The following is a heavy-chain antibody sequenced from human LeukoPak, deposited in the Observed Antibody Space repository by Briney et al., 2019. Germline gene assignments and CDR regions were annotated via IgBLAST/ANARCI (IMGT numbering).Heavy chain of an antibody. CDR3: ARPSREGSGWYDFDY. D-gene: IGHD6-19*01. Sequence: SETLSLTCTVSGGSISSGSYYWGWICQPPGKGLEWIGSIYYSGSTYQNPSLKSRVTISVDTSKNQFSLKLSSVTAADTAVYYCARPSREGSGWYDFDYWGQGTLVTVSS. CDR1: GGSISSGSYY. CDR2: IYYSGST. J-gene: IGHJ4*02. V-gene: IGHV4-39*01.